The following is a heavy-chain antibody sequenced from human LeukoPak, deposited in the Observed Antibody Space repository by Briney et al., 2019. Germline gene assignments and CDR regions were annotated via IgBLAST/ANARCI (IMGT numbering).Heavy chain of an antibody. V-gene: IGHV3-48*01. CDR3: ARDRPCSSTSCYLQSDAFGI. D-gene: IGHD2-2*01. J-gene: IGHJ3*02. Sequence: GGSLRLSCAASGFTFSSYSMNWVRQAPGKGLEWVSYISSSSSTIYYADSVKGRFTISRDNAKNSLYLQMNSLRAEDTAVYYCARDRPCSSTSCYLQSDAFGIWGQGTMVTVSS. CDR2: ISSSSSTI. CDR1: GFTFSSYS.